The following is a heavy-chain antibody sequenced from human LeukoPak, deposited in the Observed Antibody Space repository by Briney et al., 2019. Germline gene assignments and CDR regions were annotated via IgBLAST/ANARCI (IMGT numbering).Heavy chain of an antibody. D-gene: IGHD1-14*01. J-gene: IGHJ4*01. V-gene: IGHV3-53*05. Sequence: GGSLRLSCAASGFTVSSNSMSWVRQAPGKGLGWVSVIYSGGSTNYADSVKGRFTISRDNSRNTLYLQMTSLRPEDSAVYYCVSPVFINYWGQGTLVTVSS. CDR3: VSPVFINY. CDR1: GFTVSSNS. CDR2: IYSGGST.